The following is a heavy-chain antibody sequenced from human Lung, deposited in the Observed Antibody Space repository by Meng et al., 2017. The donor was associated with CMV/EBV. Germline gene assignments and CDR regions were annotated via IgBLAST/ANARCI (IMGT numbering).Heavy chain of an antibody. Sequence: GGSLRLXCAASGFTFSSYEMNWVRQAPGKGLEWVSYISSSGSTIYYADSVKGRFTISRDNAKNSLYLQMNSLRAEDTAVYYCARDRSVYYDTWRDDAFDIWGQGXMVTVSS. CDR1: GFTFSSYE. CDR2: ISSSGSTI. CDR3: ARDRSVYYDTWRDDAFDI. J-gene: IGHJ3*02. V-gene: IGHV3-48*03. D-gene: IGHD3-22*01.